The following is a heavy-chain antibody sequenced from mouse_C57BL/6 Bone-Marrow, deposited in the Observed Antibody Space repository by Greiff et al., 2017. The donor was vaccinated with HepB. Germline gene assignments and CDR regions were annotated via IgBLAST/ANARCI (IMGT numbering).Heavy chain of an antibody. CDR3: ARRGYDYPYDYAMDY. CDR1: GFTFSDYG. J-gene: IGHJ4*01. CDR2: ISSGSSTI. V-gene: IGHV5-17*01. Sequence: EVQGVESGGGLVKPGGSLKLSCAASGFTFSDYGMHWVRQAPEKGLEWVAYISSGSSTIYYADTVKGRCTISRDNAKNTLFLQMTSLRSEDTARYYCARRGYDYPYDYAMDYWGQGTSVTVSS. D-gene: IGHD2-4*01.